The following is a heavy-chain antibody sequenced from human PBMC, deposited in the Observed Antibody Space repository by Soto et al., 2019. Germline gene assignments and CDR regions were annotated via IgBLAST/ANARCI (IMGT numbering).Heavy chain of an antibody. CDR3: ARMRIAARQKPYYYYGMDV. Sequence: QMQLQESGPGLVKPSETLSLTCTVSGGSVSSGSYFWSWIRQPPGKGLACIGYIYYSGSTNYTPSPKTRVTISVDTSKNQCPRKLTSVTAADTAVYYCARMRIAARQKPYYYYGMDVWGQGTTVSVSS. V-gene: IGHV4-61*01. J-gene: IGHJ6*02. D-gene: IGHD6-6*01. CDR1: GGSVSSGSYF. CDR2: IYYSGST.